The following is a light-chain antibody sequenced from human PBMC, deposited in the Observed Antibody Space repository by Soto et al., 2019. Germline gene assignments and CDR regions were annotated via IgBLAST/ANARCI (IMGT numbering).Light chain of an antibody. V-gene: IGLV2-23*02. J-gene: IGLJ3*02. CDR1: SNDVGTYNR. CDR2: EVN. Sequence: QSALTQPASVSGSPGQSITISCTGTSNDVGTYNRVSWYQQHPHKAPTLMIYEVNKRPSGVSNRFSGSKSGNTASLTISGLQAEDEAHYYCCSSVGSPIRVFGAGTTLTVL. CDR3: CSSVGSPIRV.